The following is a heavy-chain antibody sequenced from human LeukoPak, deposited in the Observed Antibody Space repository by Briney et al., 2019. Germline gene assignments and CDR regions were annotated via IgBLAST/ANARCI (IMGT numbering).Heavy chain of an antibody. CDR1: GYTFTSYY. D-gene: IGHD2-8*01. Sequence: ASVKVSCKASGYTFTSYYMHWVRQAPGQGLEWMGIINPSGGSTSYAQKFQGRVTMTRDMSTSTVYMELSSLRSEDTAVYYCARGGYCTNGVCYSSYYYCYMDVWGKGTTVTVSS. CDR3: ARGGYCTNGVCYSSYYYCYMDV. V-gene: IGHV1-46*01. CDR2: INPSGGST. J-gene: IGHJ6*03.